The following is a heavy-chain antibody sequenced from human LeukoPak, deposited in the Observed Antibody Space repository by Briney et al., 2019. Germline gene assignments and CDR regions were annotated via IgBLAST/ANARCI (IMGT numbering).Heavy chain of an antibody. D-gene: IGHD4-17*01. Sequence: PGGSLRLSCAASEFTFSSYAMSWVRQAPGKGLEWVGRTRNKANSYTTEYAASVKGRFTISRDDSKNSLYLQMNSLKTEDTAVYYCARSTVRPPLYYYYYMDVWGKGTTVTVSS. CDR3: ARSTVRPPLYYYYYMDV. CDR1: EFTFSSYA. CDR2: TRNKANSYTT. J-gene: IGHJ6*03. V-gene: IGHV3-72*01.